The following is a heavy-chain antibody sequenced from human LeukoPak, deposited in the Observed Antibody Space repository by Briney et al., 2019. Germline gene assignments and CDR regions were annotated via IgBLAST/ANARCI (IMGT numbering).Heavy chain of an antibody. J-gene: IGHJ5*02. Sequence: SQTLSLTCTVSGGSISSGGYYWSWIRQHPGQGLEWIGYIYYSGSTYYNPSLKSRVTISVDTSKNQFSLKLSSVTAADTAVYYCARGGVVIRGDNNWFDPWGQGTLVTVSS. CDR2: IYYSGST. V-gene: IGHV4-31*03. D-gene: IGHD2/OR15-2a*01. CDR1: GGSISSGGYY. CDR3: ARGGVVIRGDNNWFDP.